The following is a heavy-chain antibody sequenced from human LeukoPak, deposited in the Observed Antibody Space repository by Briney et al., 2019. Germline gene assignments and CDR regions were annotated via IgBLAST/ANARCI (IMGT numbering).Heavy chain of an antibody. J-gene: IGHJ4*02. D-gene: IGHD3-10*01. CDR3: ARDLTTMVRGLPLDY. CDR2: ISRSSDTI. CDR1: GFTFSSNS. V-gene: IGHV3-48*02. Sequence: GGSLRLSCAASGFTFSSNSMSWVRQAPGKGLEWVSYISRSSDTIYYADSVKGRLTISRDNAKNSLYLQMNSLRDEDTAVYYCARDLTTMVRGLPLDYWGQGTLVTVSS.